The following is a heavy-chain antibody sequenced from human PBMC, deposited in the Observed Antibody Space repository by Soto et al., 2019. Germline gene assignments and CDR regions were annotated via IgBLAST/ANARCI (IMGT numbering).Heavy chain of an antibody. D-gene: IGHD3-16*02. J-gene: IGHJ4*02. CDR1: GFTFSDYY. CDR3: ARGPYDYVWGSDPPHFDY. Sequence: QVQLVESGGGLVKPGGSLRLSCVASGFTFSDYYMSWIRQAPGKGLEWVSYISSSGTTIYYADSVKGRFTISRDNAKNSLYLQMNSLIAEDTAVYYCARGPYDYVWGSDPPHFDYWGQGTLVTVSS. CDR2: ISSSGTTI. V-gene: IGHV3-11*01.